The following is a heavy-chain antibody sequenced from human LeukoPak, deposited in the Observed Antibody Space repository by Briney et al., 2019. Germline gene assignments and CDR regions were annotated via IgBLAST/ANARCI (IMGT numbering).Heavy chain of an antibody. D-gene: IGHD2-2*01. J-gene: IGHJ4*02. CDR1: GGSFSGYY. CDR2: INHSGST. CDR3: ARSRGVVPAANDY. Sequence: SETLSLTCAVYGGSFSGYYWSWIRQPPGKGLEWIGEINHSGSTNHNPSLKSRVTISVDTSKNQFSLKLSSVTAADTAVYYCARSRGVVPAANDYWGQGTLVTVSS. V-gene: IGHV4-34*01.